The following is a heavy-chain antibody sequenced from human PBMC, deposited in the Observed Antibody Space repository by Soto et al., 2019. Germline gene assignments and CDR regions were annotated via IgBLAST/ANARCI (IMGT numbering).Heavy chain of an antibody. D-gene: IGHD6-13*01. CDR2: ISSSGAFI. V-gene: IGHV3-21*01. CDR3: ARVTEPFLSATAVGTRSPIDWFDP. J-gene: IGHJ5*02. Sequence: GGSLRLSCSASGFAFSFYTMSWFCQAPGGGLEWVSTISSSGAFIYYADSVEGRFTISRDNAENSLFLQMNSLRAEDTAVYFCARVTEPFLSATAVGTRSPIDWFDPWGQGTLVTVSS. CDR1: GFAFSFYT.